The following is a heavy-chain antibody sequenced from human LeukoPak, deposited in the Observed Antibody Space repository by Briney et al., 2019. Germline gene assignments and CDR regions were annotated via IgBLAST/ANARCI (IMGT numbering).Heavy chain of an antibody. D-gene: IGHD2-15*01. J-gene: IGHJ4*02. CDR1: GFTLTNYA. Sequence: PGGSLRPSCAAAGFTLTNYAMHWVRQAPGKGLEWVAVISYDGHKKYYADSVKGRFTISRDNSKNTLYLQMNSLRAEDTAVYYCSGGWNFFDYWGQGALVTVSS. V-gene: IGHV3-30*03. CDR3: SGGWNFFDY. CDR2: ISYDGHKK.